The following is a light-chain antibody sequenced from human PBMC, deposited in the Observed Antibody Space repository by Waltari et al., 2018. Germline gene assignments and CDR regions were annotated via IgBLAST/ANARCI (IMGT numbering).Light chain of an antibody. CDR2: EVT. CDR1: SSDVGNYNL. Sequence: QSGLTQPASVSGSPGQSITISCTGTSSDVGNYNLVSWYQQYPGKAPKLMVYEVTKRTSGVSERFSGSKFGNTASLTIYGLQSEDEADYYCCSYAGLGIYVFGTGTKVTVL. CDR3: CSYAGLGIYV. J-gene: IGLJ1*01. V-gene: IGLV2-23*02.